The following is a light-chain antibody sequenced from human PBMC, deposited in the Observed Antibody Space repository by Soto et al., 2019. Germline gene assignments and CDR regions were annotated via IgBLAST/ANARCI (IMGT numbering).Light chain of an antibody. V-gene: IGLV2-14*01. CDR1: SSDIGAYDY. CDR3: HSYRGTNTRV. J-gene: IGLJ2*01. Sequence: SALTQPASVSGSPGQSITISCTGTSSDIGAYDYVSWYQQHPGKAPKVLIYGVSTRPAGVSPRFSGSKSGNTASLTISGLQAEDEADYYGHSYRGTNTRVFGGGTKVTVL. CDR2: GVS.